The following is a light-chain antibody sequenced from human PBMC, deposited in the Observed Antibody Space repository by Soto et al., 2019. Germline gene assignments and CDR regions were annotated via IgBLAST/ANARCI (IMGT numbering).Light chain of an antibody. CDR1: QSVSSSY. CDR3: QQYGSSPT. Sequence: EIVLTQSPGTLSLSPGERATLSCRASQSVSSSYLAWYQQKPGQAPRLLIYGASSRATGIPDRFSGSGSGTDFTLTIRRPEPYDFAVYYCQQYGSSPTFGQGTKLEIK. V-gene: IGKV3-20*01. J-gene: IGKJ2*01. CDR2: GAS.